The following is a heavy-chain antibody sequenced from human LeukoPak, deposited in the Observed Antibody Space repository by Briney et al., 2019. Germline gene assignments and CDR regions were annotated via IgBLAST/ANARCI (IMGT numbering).Heavy chain of an antibody. CDR1: GFTFSNYW. J-gene: IGHJ4*02. CDR2: INGDGSMP. CDR3: SRDGGKHSTQDY. Sequence: GGALILFCSASGFTFSNYWMHGVLQAPGKGRVGGSGINGDGSMPTYADSVKRRFTISRDNTKNTLSLHMNSLRDGATGVLYYSRDGGKHSTQDYWVQGTLVTVCS. V-gene: IGHV3-74*01. D-gene: IGHD1-26*01.